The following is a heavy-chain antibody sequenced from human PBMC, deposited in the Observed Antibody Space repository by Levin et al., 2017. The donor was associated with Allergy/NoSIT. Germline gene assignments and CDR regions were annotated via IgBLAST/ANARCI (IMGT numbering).Heavy chain of an antibody. D-gene: IGHD3-10*01. CDR2: IKEDGSAK. V-gene: IGHV3-7*01. Sequence: GGSLRLSCTASGFIFSNTWMSWVRQAPGRGLEWVANIKEDGSAKYYVDSVKGRFTISRDNANNSLNLQLRYLGVDDTAIYYCARAYDSAGSCMDVWGHGTTVTVTS. CDR3: ARAYDSAGSCMDV. J-gene: IGHJ6*02. CDR1: GFIFSNTW.